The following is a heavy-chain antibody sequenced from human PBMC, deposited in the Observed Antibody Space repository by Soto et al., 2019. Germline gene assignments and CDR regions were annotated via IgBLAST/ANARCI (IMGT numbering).Heavy chain of an antibody. CDR3: AKPGMATIRGGMGEWFYIDY. V-gene: IGHV3-30*18. CDR2: ISNDGTKK. J-gene: IGHJ4*02. CDR1: GFTFSSYG. D-gene: IGHD5-12*01. Sequence: PGGSLRLSCAASGFTFSSYGMHWVRQAPGKGLELVALISNDGTKKYYVDSVKGRFTISRDNSKNTQYLQMNSLRTEDTAVYYCAKPGMATIRGGMGEWFYIDYWGQGSLVTVSS.